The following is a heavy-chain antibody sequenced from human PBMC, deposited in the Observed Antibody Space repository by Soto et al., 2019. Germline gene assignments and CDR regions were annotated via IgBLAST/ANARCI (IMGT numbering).Heavy chain of an antibody. J-gene: IGHJ5*02. CDR3: ATVPYCSGGSCYGKANWFDP. CDR2: FDPEDGET. D-gene: IGHD2-15*01. Sequence: QVQLVQSGAEVKKPGASVKVSCKVSGYTLTEFSMHWVRQAPGKGLEWMGGFDPEDGETIYAQKFQGRVTMTEDTSTDTAYMELSSLRSEDTAVYYCATVPYCSGGSCYGKANWFDPWGQGTLVTVSS. CDR1: GYTLTEFS. V-gene: IGHV1-24*01.